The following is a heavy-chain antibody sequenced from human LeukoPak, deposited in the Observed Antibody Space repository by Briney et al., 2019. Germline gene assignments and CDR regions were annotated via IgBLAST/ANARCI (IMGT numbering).Heavy chain of an antibody. V-gene: IGHV3-23*01. CDR2: ISGSGGST. Sequence: GGSLRLSCAASGFTFSSYAMSWVRQAPGKGLEWVSAISGSGGSTYYADSVKGRFTISRDNAKNSLYLQMSSLRAEDTAVYYCARWGSELPDDAFDIWGQGTMVTVSS. CDR3: ARWGSELPDDAFDI. CDR1: GFTFSSYA. J-gene: IGHJ3*02. D-gene: IGHD6-25*01.